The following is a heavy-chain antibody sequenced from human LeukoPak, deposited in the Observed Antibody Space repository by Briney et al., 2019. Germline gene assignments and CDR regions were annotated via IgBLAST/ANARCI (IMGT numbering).Heavy chain of an antibody. J-gene: IGHJ4*02. CDR2: ISPSNGNT. CDR1: GYTFSTYH. CDR3: VREASGGYFDY. V-gene: IGHV1-46*01. Sequence: ASVTVSCKASGYTFSTYHMNWVRQAPGQGLEWMGTISPSNGNTNYAQSFRGRVTMTRDTSTSTVYMELTSLTSEDTAVYYCVREASGGYFDYWGQGTQVTVSS. D-gene: IGHD3-16*01.